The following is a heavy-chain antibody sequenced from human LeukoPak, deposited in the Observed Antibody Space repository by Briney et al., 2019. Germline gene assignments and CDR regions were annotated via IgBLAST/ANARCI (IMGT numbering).Heavy chain of an antibody. CDR3: ARTGSYYDFWSGYYDAFDY. V-gene: IGHV3-53*01. CDR1: GFTFDDYA. J-gene: IGHJ4*02. Sequence: GGSLRLSCAASGFTFDDYAMHWVRQAPGKGLEWVSVIYSGASTYYADSVKGRFTISRDNSKNTLYLQMNSLRVEDTAVYYCARTGSYYDFWSGYYDAFDYWGQGTLVTVSS. CDR2: IYSGAST. D-gene: IGHD3-3*01.